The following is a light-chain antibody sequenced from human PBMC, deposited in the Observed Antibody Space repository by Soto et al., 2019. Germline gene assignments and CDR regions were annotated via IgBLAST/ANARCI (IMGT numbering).Light chain of an antibody. J-gene: IGKJ1*01. V-gene: IGKV3-11*01. Sequence: IVLTQSPATLSLSPGERATLSCRASQSVSSYLAWYQQKPGQAPRLLIHDVSNRATGIPARFSGSGSGTDFTLTSSSLEPEDFAVYYCQQRSNWPLTFGQGTQVEIK. CDR1: QSVSSY. CDR3: QQRSNWPLT. CDR2: DVS.